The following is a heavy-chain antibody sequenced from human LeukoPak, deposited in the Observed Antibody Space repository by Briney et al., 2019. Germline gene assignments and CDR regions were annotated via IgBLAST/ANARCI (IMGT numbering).Heavy chain of an antibody. Sequence: PGGSLRLSCAASGFTFSSYGMHWVRQAPGKGLEWVAVISYDGSNKYYADSVKGRFTISRDNSKNTLYLQMNSLRAEDTAAYYCAKTYYYDSSGYSKWGQGTLVTVSS. V-gene: IGHV3-30*18. CDR2: ISYDGSNK. CDR3: AKTYYYDSSGYSK. D-gene: IGHD3-22*01. J-gene: IGHJ4*02. CDR1: GFTFSSYG.